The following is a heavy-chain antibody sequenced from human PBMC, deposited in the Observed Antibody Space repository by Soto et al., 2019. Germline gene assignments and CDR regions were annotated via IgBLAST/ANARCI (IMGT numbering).Heavy chain of an antibody. J-gene: IGHJ6*02. CDR2: ISYDGSNK. Sequence: GSLRLSCAASGFTFSSYGMHWVRQAPGKGLEWVAVISYDGSNKYYADSVKGRFTISRDNSKNTLYLQMNSLRAEDTAVYYCAKDKRQSGYSYYYYGMDVWGQGTTVTVSS. D-gene: IGHD3-22*01. CDR3: AKDKRQSGYSYYYYGMDV. CDR1: GFTFSSYG. V-gene: IGHV3-30*18.